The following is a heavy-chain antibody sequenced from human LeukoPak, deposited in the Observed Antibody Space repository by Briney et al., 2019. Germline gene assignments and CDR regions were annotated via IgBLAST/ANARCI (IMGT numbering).Heavy chain of an antibody. CDR3: TKHGTDDGGNKYFDY. CDR1: GFTFDDYG. Sequence: GGSLRLSCAASGFTFDDYGMNWVRQAPGKGLEWVSRINSRGGSIAYVDSVKGRFTISRDNAKNSLYLQMNSLRAEDTAVYYCTKHGTDDGGNKYFDYWGQGTLVTVSS. CDR2: INSRGGSI. D-gene: IGHD4-23*01. J-gene: IGHJ4*02. V-gene: IGHV3-20*04.